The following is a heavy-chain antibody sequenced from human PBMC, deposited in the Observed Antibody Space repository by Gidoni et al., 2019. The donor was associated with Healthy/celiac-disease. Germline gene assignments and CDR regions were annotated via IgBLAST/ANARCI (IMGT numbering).Heavy chain of an antibody. CDR2: IKQDGSEK. CDR1: GFTFSCHW. Sequence: EVQLVESGGGLVQPGVSMRLSCAAPGFTFSCHWMSWVRPAPGKGLEWVANIKQDGSEKYYLDSVKGRFTISSDNAKNSLYLQMSSLRAEDTAVYYCAREDGSGLGSHCVWGQGTLVTVSS. CDR3: AREDGSGLGSHCV. V-gene: IGHV3-7*01. D-gene: IGHD3-10*01. J-gene: IGHJ4*02.